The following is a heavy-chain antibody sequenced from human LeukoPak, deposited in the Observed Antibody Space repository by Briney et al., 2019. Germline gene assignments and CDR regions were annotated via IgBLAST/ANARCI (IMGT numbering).Heavy chain of an antibody. Sequence: PSETLSLTCAVYCGSFSGYYWSWIRQPPGKGLEWIGEINHSGSTNYNPSLKSRVTISVDTSKNQFSLKLSSVTAADTAVYYCARVTTGFVWYLDYWGQGTLVTVSS. CDR2: INHSGST. J-gene: IGHJ4*02. CDR1: CGSFSGYY. V-gene: IGHV4-34*01. CDR3: ARVTTGFVWYLDY. D-gene: IGHD1-1*01.